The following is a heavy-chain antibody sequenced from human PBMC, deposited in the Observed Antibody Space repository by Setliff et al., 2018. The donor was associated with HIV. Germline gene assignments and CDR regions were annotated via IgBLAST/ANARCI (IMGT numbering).Heavy chain of an antibody. J-gene: IGHJ6*03. CDR2: INTNTGNP. V-gene: IGHV7-4-1*02. CDR3: ARMATVYYYYMDV. CDR1: GYTFTSYA. D-gene: IGHD4-4*01. Sequence: ASVKVSCKASGYTFTSYAMNWVRQAPGQVLEWMGWINTNTGNPTYAQGCTGRFVFSLDTSVSTAYLQISSLKAEDTAVYYCARMATVYYYYMDVWGKGTTVTVSS.